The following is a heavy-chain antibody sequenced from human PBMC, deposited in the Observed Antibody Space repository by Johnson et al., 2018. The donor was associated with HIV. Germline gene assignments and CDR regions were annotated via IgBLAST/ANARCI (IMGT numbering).Heavy chain of an antibody. CDR1: GFTFSNYG. J-gene: IGHJ3*02. D-gene: IGHD1-1*01. V-gene: IGHV3-30*02. CDR3: AREGGNNWNDIAFDI. Sequence: QVQLVESGGGVVQPGESLRLSCAASGFTFSNYGMHWVRQAPGKGLEWVAFIRNDGSNKYYADSVKGRFTISRDNSRNTLYLQMNSLRAEDTAVYYCAREGGNNWNDIAFDIWGQGTMVTVSS. CDR2: IRNDGSNK.